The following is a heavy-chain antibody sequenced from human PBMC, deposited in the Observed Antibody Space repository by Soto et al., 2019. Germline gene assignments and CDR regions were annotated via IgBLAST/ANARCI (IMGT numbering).Heavy chain of an antibody. Sequence: QVQLVESGGGVVQPGRSLRLSCAASGFTFSSYGMHWVRQAPGKGLEWVAVISYDGSNKYYADSVKGRFTISRDNSKNTLYLQMNSLRAEDTAVYYCATDAAVVLSAFDIWGQGTMVTVSS. CDR1: GFTFSSYG. CDR3: ATDAAVVLSAFDI. V-gene: IGHV3-30*03. CDR2: ISYDGSNK. J-gene: IGHJ3*02. D-gene: IGHD3-22*01.